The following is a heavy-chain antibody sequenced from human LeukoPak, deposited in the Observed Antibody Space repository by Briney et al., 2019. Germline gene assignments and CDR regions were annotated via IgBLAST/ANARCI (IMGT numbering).Heavy chain of an antibody. CDR2: IYYSGST. Sequence: SETLPLTCTVSGGSISSYYWSWIRQPPGKGLEWIGYIYYSGSTNYNPSLKSRVTISVDTSKNQFSLKLSSVTAADTAVYYCARSGIAARRIYYYGMDVWGQGTTVTVSS. CDR1: GGSISSYY. V-gene: IGHV4-59*01. CDR3: ARSGIAARRIYYYGMDV. D-gene: IGHD6-6*01. J-gene: IGHJ6*02.